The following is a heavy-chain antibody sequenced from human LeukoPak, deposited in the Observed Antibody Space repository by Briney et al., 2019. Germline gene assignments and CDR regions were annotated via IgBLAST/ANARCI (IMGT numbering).Heavy chain of an antibody. D-gene: IGHD3-3*01. V-gene: IGHV5-51*01. J-gene: IGHJ6*03. Sequence: GESLKISCKGSGYSFTSYWIGWVRQMPGKGLEWMGIIYPGDSDTRYSPSFQGQVTISADKSISTAYLQWSSLKASDTAMYYCARLRTSITIFGVVPDYMDVWGKGTTVTVSS. CDR2: IYPGDSDT. CDR3: ARLRTSITIFGVVPDYMDV. CDR1: GYSFTSYW.